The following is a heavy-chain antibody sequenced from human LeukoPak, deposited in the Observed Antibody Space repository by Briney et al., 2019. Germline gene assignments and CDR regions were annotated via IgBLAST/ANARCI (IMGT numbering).Heavy chain of an antibody. Sequence: SETLSLTCTVSGGSISNKYWSWIRQPPGKGLEWIGYIYYSGSTNYNPSLKSRVTISVDTSKNQFSLKLSSVTAADTAVYYCARSPPTYYYDSSGYYYTYYFDYWGQGTLVTVSS. J-gene: IGHJ4*02. V-gene: IGHV4-59*01. CDR2: IYYSGST. CDR3: ARSPPTYYYDSSGYYYTYYFDY. CDR1: GGSISNKY. D-gene: IGHD3-22*01.